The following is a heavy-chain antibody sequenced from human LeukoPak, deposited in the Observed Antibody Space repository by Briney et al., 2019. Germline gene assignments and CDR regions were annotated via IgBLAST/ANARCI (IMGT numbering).Heavy chain of an antibody. J-gene: IGHJ3*02. CDR2: ISSSGSTI. D-gene: IGHD2-15*01. CDR3: ASDYCSGGSCYSDYAFDI. V-gene: IGHV3-11*01. CDR1: GFTFSDYY. Sequence: GGSLRLSCAASGFTFSDYYMSWIRQAPGKGLEWVSYISSSGSTIYYADSVNGRFTISRDNAKNSLYLQMNSLRAEDTAVYYCASDYCSGGSCYSDYAFDIWGQGTMVTVSS.